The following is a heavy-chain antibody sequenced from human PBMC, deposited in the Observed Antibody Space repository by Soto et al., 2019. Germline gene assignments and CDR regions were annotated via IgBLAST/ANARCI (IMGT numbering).Heavy chain of an antibody. CDR1: GGSISSSSYY. V-gene: IGHV4-39*01. Sequence: SETLSLTCSGSGGSISSSSYYWGWIRQPPGKGLEWIGSIYYSGSTYYNPSLKSRVTISVDTSKNQFSLKLSSVTAADTAVYYCARHWGQQLFDYWGQGTLVTVSS. J-gene: IGHJ4*02. D-gene: IGHD6-13*01. CDR3: ARHWGQQLFDY. CDR2: IYYSGST.